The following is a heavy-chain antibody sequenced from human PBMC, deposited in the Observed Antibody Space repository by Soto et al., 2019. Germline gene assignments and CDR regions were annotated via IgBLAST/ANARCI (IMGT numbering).Heavy chain of an antibody. CDR3: ARVAGYGSGSYYAPYFDY. CDR2: IYYGGST. J-gene: IGHJ4*02. CDR1: GGSISSGGYY. V-gene: IGHV4-31*03. D-gene: IGHD3-10*01. Sequence: SSETLSLTCTVSGGSISSGGYYWSWIRQHPGKGLEWIGYIYYGGSTYYNPSLKSRVTISVDTSKYQFSLKLSSVTAADTAVYYCARVAGYGSGSYYAPYFDYWGQGTLVTVSS.